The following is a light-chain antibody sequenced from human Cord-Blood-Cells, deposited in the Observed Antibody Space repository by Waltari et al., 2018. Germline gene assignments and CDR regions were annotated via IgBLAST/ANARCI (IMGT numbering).Light chain of an antibody. CDR3: QQSYSTPWT. V-gene: IGKV1-39*01. CDR1: QSISSC. J-gene: IGKJ1*01. CDR2: AAS. Sequence: DIQMTQSPSSLSASVGDRVTITCRASQSISSCLNWYQQQSGKAPKLLFYAASSVQSWVPSKFRGSGSVTDFTLTISRLQPEEFATYYLQQSYSTPWTFGQGTKVEIK.